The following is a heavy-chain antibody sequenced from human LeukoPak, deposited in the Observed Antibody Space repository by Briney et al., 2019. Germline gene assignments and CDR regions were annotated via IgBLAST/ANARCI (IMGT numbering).Heavy chain of an antibody. CDR3: ARDPHPDGSGREGMDV. D-gene: IGHD3-10*01. J-gene: IGHJ6*02. CDR1: GGSISRGCYY. Sequence: SETPSLTCSVSGGSISRGCYYWSWLRQHPGEGLEGIGYIYYSGSTYYNPSLKSRVTISVDTSKNQFSLKLSSVTAADTAVYYCARDPHPDGSGREGMDVWGQGTTVTVSS. CDR2: IYYSGST. V-gene: IGHV4-31*03.